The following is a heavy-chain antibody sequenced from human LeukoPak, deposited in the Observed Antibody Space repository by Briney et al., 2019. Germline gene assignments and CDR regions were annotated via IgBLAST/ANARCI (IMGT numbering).Heavy chain of an antibody. D-gene: IGHD3-10*01. J-gene: IGHJ6*02. Sequence: TSETLSLTCTVSGGSISSYYWSWIRQPPGKGLEWIGYIYYSGSTNYNPSLKSRVTISVDTSKNQFSLKLSSVTAADTAVYYCARITMVRGVPPYGMDVWGQGTTVTVSS. CDR1: GGSISSYY. CDR3: ARITMVRGVPPYGMDV. CDR2: IYYSGST. V-gene: IGHV4-59*08.